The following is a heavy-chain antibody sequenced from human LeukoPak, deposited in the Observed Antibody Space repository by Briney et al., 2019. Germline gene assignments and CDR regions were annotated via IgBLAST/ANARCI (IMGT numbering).Heavy chain of an antibody. Sequence: AGGSLRLSCAASGFTFSSYSMNWVRQASGKGLEWVSSISSSSSYIYYADSVKGRFTISRDNAKNSLYLQMNSLRAEDTAVYYCARDRDPYGGKPFDYWGQGTLVTVSS. D-gene: IGHD4/OR15-4a*01. J-gene: IGHJ4*02. CDR3: ARDRDPYGGKPFDY. V-gene: IGHV3-21*01. CDR2: ISSSSSYI. CDR1: GFTFSSYS.